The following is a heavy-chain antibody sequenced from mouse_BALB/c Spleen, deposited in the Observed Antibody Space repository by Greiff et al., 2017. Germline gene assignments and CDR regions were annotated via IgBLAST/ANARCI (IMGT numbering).Heavy chain of an antibody. CDR1: GYTFTSYY. D-gene: IGHD2-12*01. CDR3: ARDTTYAMDY. Sequence: QVQLKESGPELVKPGASVRISCKASGYTFTSYYIHWVKQRPGQGLEWIGWIYPGNVNTKYNEKFKGKATLTADKSSSTAYMQLSSLTSEDSAVYFCARDTTYAMDYWGQGTSVTVSS. J-gene: IGHJ4*01. CDR2: IYPGNVNT. V-gene: IGHV1S56*01.